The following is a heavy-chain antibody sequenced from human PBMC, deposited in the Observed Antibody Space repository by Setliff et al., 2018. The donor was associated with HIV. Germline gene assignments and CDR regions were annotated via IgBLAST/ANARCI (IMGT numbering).Heavy chain of an antibody. CDR1: GFSFSNYH. D-gene: IGHD6-19*01. J-gene: IGHJ4*02. CDR2: IGKAGTK. Sequence: GGSLRLSCAASGFSFSNYHMHWVRQAPGRGLEWVSFIGKAGTKYYTDSVKGRFTIARDNAKNSLYLQMNSLRAEDTAIYYCARVLENSGSDYWGQGTLVTVSS. V-gene: IGHV3-48*01. CDR3: ARVLENSGSDY.